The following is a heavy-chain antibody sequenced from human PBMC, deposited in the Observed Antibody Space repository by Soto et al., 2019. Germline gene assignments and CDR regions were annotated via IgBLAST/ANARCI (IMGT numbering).Heavy chain of an antibody. CDR3: ARAVFCTDGFCFPTWLDP. Sequence: HLQLQESGSRLVTETLSLTCTVSGDSINDDGHSWSWIRQPPGEGLEWIGYIYQTGTTQYNPSLSSRVSISADRSKNQFSLHLTSVTAADTAVYYCARAVFCTDGFCFPTWLDPWGQGILVTVSS. D-gene: IGHD2-8*01. V-gene: IGHV4-30-2*01. CDR2: IYQTGTT. J-gene: IGHJ5*02. CDR1: GDSINDDGHS.